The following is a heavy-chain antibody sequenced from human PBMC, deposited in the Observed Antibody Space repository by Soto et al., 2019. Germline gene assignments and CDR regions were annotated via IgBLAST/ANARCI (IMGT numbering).Heavy chain of an antibody. D-gene: IGHD2-15*01. V-gene: IGHV3-23*01. CDR3: AKGAALVDDAFDI. Sequence: HPGGSLRLPCAASGFTFSSYAMSWVRQAPGKGLEWVSAISGSGGSTYYADSVKGRFTISRDNSKNTLYLQMNSLRAEDTAVYYCAKGAALVDDAFDIWGQGTMVTVSS. J-gene: IGHJ3*02. CDR1: GFTFSSYA. CDR2: ISGSGGST.